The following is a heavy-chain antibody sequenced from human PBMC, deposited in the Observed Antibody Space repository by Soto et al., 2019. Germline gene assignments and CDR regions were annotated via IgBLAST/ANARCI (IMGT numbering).Heavy chain of an antibody. D-gene: IGHD5-18*01. CDR2: ISSSSSYI. Sequence: GKGLEWVSSISSSSSYIYYADSVKGRFTISRDNAKNSLYLQMNSLRTEDTAVYFCAKDWRYNYYTDAFGICGQRTLVSVSS. J-gene: IGHJ3*02. CDR3: AKDWRYNYYTDAFGI. V-gene: IGHV3-21*01.